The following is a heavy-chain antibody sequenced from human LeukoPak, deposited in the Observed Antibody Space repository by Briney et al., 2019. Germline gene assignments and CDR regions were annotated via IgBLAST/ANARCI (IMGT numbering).Heavy chain of an antibody. V-gene: IGHV4-38-2*02. D-gene: IGHD4-17*01. CDR3: ARRGMTTNLRWFDP. J-gene: IGHJ5*02. Sequence: SETLSLTCTVSGYSISSGYYWGWIRQPPGKGLEWIGSIYHSGSTYYNPSLKSRVTISVDTSKNQFSLKLSSVTAADTAVYYCARRGMTTNLRWFDPWGQGTLVTVSS. CDR2: IYHSGST. CDR1: GYSISSGYY.